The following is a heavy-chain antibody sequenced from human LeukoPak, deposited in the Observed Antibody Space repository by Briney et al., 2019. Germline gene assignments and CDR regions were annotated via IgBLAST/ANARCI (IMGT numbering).Heavy chain of an antibody. Sequence: GGSLRLSCAASGFTFSIYSLNWVRQAPGKGLEWVSYISSRDNTIYNADSVKGRFTISRDNAKNSLYLQMNSLRAEDTAVYYCARETAWSIDYWGQGTLVTVSS. CDR2: ISSRDNTI. V-gene: IGHV3-48*01. J-gene: IGHJ4*02. CDR1: GFTFSIYS. CDR3: ARETAWSIDY. D-gene: IGHD3-3*01.